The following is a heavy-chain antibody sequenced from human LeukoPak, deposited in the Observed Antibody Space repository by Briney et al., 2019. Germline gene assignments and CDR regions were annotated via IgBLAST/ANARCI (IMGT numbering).Heavy chain of an antibody. CDR3: ARGDSSGYIFGNWFDP. CDR1: GGSFSGYY. CDR2: INHSGSI. Sequence: SETLSLTCAVYGGSFSGYYWSWIRQPPGKGLEWIGEINHSGSINYNPSLKSRVTISVDTSKNQFSLKLSSVTVPDTAVYYCARGDSSGYIFGNWFDPWGQGTLVTVSS. V-gene: IGHV4-34*01. J-gene: IGHJ5*02. D-gene: IGHD3-22*01.